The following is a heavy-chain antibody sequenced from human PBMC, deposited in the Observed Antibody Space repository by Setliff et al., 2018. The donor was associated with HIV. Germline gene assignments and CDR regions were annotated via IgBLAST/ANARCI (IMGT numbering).Heavy chain of an antibody. D-gene: IGHD2-8*01. CDR2: ISSSRSYK. V-gene: IGHV3-21*04. Sequence: GGSLRLSCAASGFTFSSYSMNWVRQAPGKGLEWVSSISSSRSYKYYADSLKGRFTISRDNAKNSLFLQMNSLRAEDTAVYYCAALSVRTNPVYGVISTRFDPWGQGSLVTVSS. CDR3: AALSVRTNPVYGVISTRFDP. CDR1: GFTFSSYS. J-gene: IGHJ5*02.